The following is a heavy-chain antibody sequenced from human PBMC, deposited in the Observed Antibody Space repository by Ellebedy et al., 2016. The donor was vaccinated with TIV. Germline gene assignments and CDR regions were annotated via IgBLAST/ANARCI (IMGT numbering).Heavy chain of an antibody. J-gene: IGHJ2*01. CDR3: ARGAAAGFFWYFDL. Sequence: AASVKVSCKASGYAFSGYDMNWVRQAPGQGLEWMGWINTDTGNPTYAQDFTGRFVFSLDTSVSTAYLEISSLKAEDTAMYYCARGAAAGFFWYFDLWGRGTLVTVSS. V-gene: IGHV7-4-1*02. CDR1: GYAFSGYD. D-gene: IGHD6-13*01. CDR2: INTDTGNP.